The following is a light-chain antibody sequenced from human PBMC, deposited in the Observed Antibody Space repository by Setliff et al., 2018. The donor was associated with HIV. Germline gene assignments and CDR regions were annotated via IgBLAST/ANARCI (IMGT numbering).Light chain of an antibody. CDR3: QVWDSSSDHV. CDR2: YDT. CDR1: NIGSKS. V-gene: IGLV3-21*04. J-gene: IGLJ1*01. Sequence: SYELTQPPSVSVAPGKTARITCGGNNIGSKSVHWYQQKPGQAPVLVMHYDTNRPSGIPERFSGSNSGNTATLTISRVEAGDEADNYCQVWDSSSDHVFGTGTKVTVL.